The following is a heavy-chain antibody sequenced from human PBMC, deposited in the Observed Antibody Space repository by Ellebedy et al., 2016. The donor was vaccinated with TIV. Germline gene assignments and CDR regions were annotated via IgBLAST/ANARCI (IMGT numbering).Heavy chain of an antibody. Sequence: GGSLRLSXAASGFSFSHYGMNWVRQAPGQGLEWLAYISDNSDTTHYAESVRDRFAISRDNAKTSLYLHMNNLRADDTALYYCARDRIGDNWYTTFDCWGQGTLVTVSS. CDR1: GFSFSHYG. CDR3: ARDRIGDNWYTTFDC. D-gene: IGHD1-1*01. CDR2: ISDNSDTT. J-gene: IGHJ4*02. V-gene: IGHV3-48*04.